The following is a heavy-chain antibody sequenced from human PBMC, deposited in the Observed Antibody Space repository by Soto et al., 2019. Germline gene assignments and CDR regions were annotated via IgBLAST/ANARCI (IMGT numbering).Heavy chain of an antibody. CDR2: ISAYNGNT. CDR1: GYTFTSYG. Sequence: QVQLVQSGAEVKKPGASVKVSCKASGYTFTSYGISWVRQAPGQGLEWMGWISAYNGNTNYAQKLQGRVTMTTDTSTSTAYMELRSMRCDDTAVYYCARDRSDSSGYYYKTWRSGCYFDYWGQGTLVTVSS. V-gene: IGHV1-18*01. J-gene: IGHJ4*02. D-gene: IGHD3-22*01. CDR3: ARDRSDSSGYYYKTWRSGCYFDY.